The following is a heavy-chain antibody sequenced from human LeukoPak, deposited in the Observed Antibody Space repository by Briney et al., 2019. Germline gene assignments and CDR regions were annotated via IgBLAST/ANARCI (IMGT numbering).Heavy chain of an antibody. Sequence: SGTLSLTCAVSGGSISSTNWWSWVRPPPGKGLEWIGEIYHSGSTNYNPSLKSRVTISVDKSKNQFSLKLTSVTAADTAVYYCARSAFLVTAPGLYYFDYWGQGTLVTVSS. CDR3: ARSAFLVTAPGLYYFDY. CDR1: GGSISSTNW. J-gene: IGHJ4*02. D-gene: IGHD6-13*01. V-gene: IGHV4-4*02. CDR2: IYHSGST.